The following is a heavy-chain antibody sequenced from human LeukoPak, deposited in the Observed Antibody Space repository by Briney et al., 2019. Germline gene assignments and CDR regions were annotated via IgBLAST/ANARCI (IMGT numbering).Heavy chain of an antibody. CDR3: AREVTSVAGTFDY. Sequence: ASVKVSCKASGYTFTVYYMHWVRQAPGQGLEWMGWINPNSGGTNYAQKFQGRVTMTRDTSISTAYMELSRLRSDDTAVYYCAREVTSVAGTFDYWGQGTLVTVSS. CDR2: INPNSGGT. J-gene: IGHJ4*02. CDR1: GYTFTVYY. D-gene: IGHD6-19*01. V-gene: IGHV1-2*02.